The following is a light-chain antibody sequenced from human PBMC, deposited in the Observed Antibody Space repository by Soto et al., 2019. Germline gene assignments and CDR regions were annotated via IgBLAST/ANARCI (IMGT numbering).Light chain of an antibody. J-gene: IGKJ4*01. CDR1: QSISSS. V-gene: IGKV3-11*01. CDR3: QQGSS. CDR2: DAS. Sequence: EIVLTQSPVTLSLSPGERATLSCRASQSISSSLAWYQQKLGQAPRLLIYDASNRGTGIPARFSGSGSGTDFTPTISSLEPEDVAVYYCQQGSSFGGGTKVEIK.